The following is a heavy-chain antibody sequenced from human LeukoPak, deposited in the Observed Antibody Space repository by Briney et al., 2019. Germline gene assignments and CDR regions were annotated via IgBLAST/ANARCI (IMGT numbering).Heavy chain of an antibody. J-gene: IGHJ5*02. CDR3: ARVCYNKGSSWFDP. Sequence: SVKVSCKASGGTFSSYAISWVRQAPGQGLEWMGGIIPTFGTANYAQKFQGRVTITTDESTSTAYMELSSLRSEDTAVYYCARVCYNKGSSWFDPWGQGTLVTVSS. V-gene: IGHV1-69*05. CDR1: GGTFSSYA. CDR2: IIPTFGTA. D-gene: IGHD2-2*02.